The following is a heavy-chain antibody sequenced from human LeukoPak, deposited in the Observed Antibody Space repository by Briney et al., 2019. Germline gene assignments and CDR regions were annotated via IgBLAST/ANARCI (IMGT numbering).Heavy chain of an antibody. CDR1: GVTFSSYA. CDR2: ISGSGGST. CDR3: AKSPRIAVGNSDY. Sequence: GGSLRLSCAASGVTFSSYAMSWVRQAPGKGLEWVSAISGSGGSTYYADSVKGRFTISRDNSKNTLYLQMNSLRAEDTAVYYCAKSPRIAVGNSDYWGQGTLVTVSS. D-gene: IGHD6-19*01. V-gene: IGHV3-23*01. J-gene: IGHJ4*02.